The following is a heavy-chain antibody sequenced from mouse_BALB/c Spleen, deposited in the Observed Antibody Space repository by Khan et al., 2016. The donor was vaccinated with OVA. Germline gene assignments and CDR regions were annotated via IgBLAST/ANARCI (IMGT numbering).Heavy chain of an antibody. Sequence: QVQLKESGAELMKPGASVKISCKATGYTFSSYWIEWVKQRPGHGLEWIGEILPGSGSNYYNEKFKGKATFTADTSSNTAYMQLSNLTSEDSAVYYCARGNYYGSSSWFGYWGQGTLVTVST. CDR3: ARGNYYGSSSWFGY. CDR2: ILPGSGSN. CDR1: GYTFSSYW. J-gene: IGHJ3*01. D-gene: IGHD1-1*01. V-gene: IGHV1-9*01.